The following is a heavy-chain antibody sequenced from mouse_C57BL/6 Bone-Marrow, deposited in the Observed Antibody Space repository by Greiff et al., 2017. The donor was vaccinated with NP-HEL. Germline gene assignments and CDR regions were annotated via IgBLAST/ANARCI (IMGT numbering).Heavy chain of an antibody. CDR3: TREGITTVVAYYAMDY. Sequence: VQLQQSGAELVRPGASVTLSCKASGYTFTDYEMHWVKQTPVHGLEWIGAIDPETGGTAYNQKFKGKAILTADKSSSTAYMELRSLTSEDSAVYYCTREGITTVVAYYAMDYWGQGTSVTVSS. CDR2: IDPETGGT. D-gene: IGHD1-1*01. J-gene: IGHJ4*01. V-gene: IGHV1-15*01. CDR1: GYTFTDYE.